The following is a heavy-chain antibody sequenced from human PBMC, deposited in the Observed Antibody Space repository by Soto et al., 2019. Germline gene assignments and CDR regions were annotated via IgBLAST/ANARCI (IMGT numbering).Heavy chain of an antibody. J-gene: IGHJ3*02. D-gene: IGHD6-19*01. Sequence: ETLSLTCTISGGSISSYYWSWIRQSPAKGLEWIGYIHYIGSTNYNPSLESRVTISIDTSRNQLSLNLTSVTAADTAMYYCARGGSSDWQVAIDIWGQGTMVTVSS. V-gene: IGHV4-59*01. CDR3: ARGGSSDWQVAIDI. CDR2: IHYIGST. CDR1: GGSISSYY.